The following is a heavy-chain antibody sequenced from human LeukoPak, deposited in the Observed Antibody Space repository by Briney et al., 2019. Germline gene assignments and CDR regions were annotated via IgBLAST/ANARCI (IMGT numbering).Heavy chain of an antibody. D-gene: IGHD3-10*01. V-gene: IGHV3-30*02. CDR1: GFTFSSYG. Sequence: GGSLRLSCAASGFTFSSYGMHWVRQAPGKGLEWVAFIRYDGSNKYYADSVKGRFTISRDNSKNTLYLQMNSLRAEDTAVYYCAKDSVLYYYGSGSYYPPLYWGQGTLVTVSS. CDR3: AKDSVLYYYGSGSYYPPLY. CDR2: IRYDGSNK. J-gene: IGHJ4*02.